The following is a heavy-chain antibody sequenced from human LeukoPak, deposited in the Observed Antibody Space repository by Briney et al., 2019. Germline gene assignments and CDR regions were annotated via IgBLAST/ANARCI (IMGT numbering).Heavy chain of an antibody. Sequence: ASVKVSCKASGGTFSSHAISWVRQAPGQGLEWMGRIIAIFGTANYAQKFQGRVTITTDESTSTAYMELSSLRSEDTAVYYCARAGVYCGGDCYTDYWGQGTLVTVPS. CDR1: GGTFSSHA. CDR3: ARAGVYCGGDCYTDY. D-gene: IGHD2-21*02. J-gene: IGHJ4*02. CDR2: IIAIFGTA. V-gene: IGHV1-69*05.